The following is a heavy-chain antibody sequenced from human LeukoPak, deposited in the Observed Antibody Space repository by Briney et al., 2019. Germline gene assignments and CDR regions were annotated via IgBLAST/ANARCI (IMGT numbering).Heavy chain of an antibody. D-gene: IGHD3-3*01. CDR2: INPSGGST. CDR3: ARGAPVRFDFSSGLTALFDP. CDR1: GYTFTKYY. V-gene: IGHV1-46*01. J-gene: IGHJ5*02. Sequence: ASVKVSCKASGYTFTKYYVHWVRQAPGQGLEWMGIINPSGGSTNYTQKFKGRVTMTRDTSTSTVYMELSSLRFEDTAVYFCARGAPVRFDFSSGLTALFDPWGQGTLVPVSS.